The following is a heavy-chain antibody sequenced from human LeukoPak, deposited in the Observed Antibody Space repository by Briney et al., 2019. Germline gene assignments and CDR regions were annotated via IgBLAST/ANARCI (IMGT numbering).Heavy chain of an antibody. CDR3: ARLLGEYQLRNYYFDY. J-gene: IGHJ4*02. D-gene: IGHD2-2*01. CDR1: GYSFTSYW. Sequence: PGESLKISCKGSGYSFTSYWIGWVRQMPGKGLEWMGIIYPWDSDTRYSPSFQGQVTISADKSISTAYLQWSSLKASDTAIYYCARLLGEYQLRNYYFDYWGQGTLVTVSS. CDR2: IYPWDSDT. V-gene: IGHV5-51*01.